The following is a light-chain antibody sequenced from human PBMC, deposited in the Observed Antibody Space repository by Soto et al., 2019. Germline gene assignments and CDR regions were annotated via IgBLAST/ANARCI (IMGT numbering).Light chain of an antibody. Sequence: DIQMTQSRSSLSASGGGRVTISCRASQTVSSWLAWYQQKPGKAHKIMIYKAYTLKSGVKSRLSGSGSGTEFTLTISSLQPDDFATYYCQHYNSYSEAFGQGAKVDIK. J-gene: IGKJ1*01. CDR2: KAY. CDR3: QHYNSYSEA. V-gene: IGKV1-5*03. CDR1: QTVSSW.